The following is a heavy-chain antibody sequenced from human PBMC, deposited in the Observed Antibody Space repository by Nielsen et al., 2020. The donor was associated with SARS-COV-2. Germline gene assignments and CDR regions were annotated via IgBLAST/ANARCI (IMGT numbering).Heavy chain of an antibody. Sequence: WIRQPPGGGLEWVSGINWNGGSTGYADSVKGRFTISRDNAKNSLYLQMNSLRAEDTALYHCARAAYDSSGYYSGYYYGMDVWGQGTTVTVSS. J-gene: IGHJ6*02. CDR3: ARAAYDSSGYYSGYYYGMDV. CDR2: INWNGGST. D-gene: IGHD3-22*01. V-gene: IGHV3-20*01.